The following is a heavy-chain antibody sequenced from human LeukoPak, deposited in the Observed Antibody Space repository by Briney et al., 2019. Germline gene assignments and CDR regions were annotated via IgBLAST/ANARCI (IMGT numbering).Heavy chain of an antibody. Sequence: SETLSLTCAVYGGSPSGYYWSWIRQPPGKGLEGIGEINQSGSAKYNPSLKSRVTISLYTSENQFSLELTSVTAADTAVYYCARGTPSYDTLTGSYSGGFYFFDYWGQGTLVTVSS. D-gene: IGHD3-9*01. CDR1: GGSPSGYY. CDR2: INQSGSA. J-gene: IGHJ4*02. V-gene: IGHV4-34*01. CDR3: ARGTPSYDTLTGSYSGGFYFFDY.